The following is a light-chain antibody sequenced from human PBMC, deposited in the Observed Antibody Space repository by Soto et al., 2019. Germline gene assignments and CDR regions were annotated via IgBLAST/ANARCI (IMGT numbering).Light chain of an antibody. V-gene: IGKV1-39*01. Sequence: DIQMTQSPSSLSASVGDRVPITCRASQSISSYLNWYQQKPGKAPNLLIYIASSLQSGVPSRFSGSGSGTEFTLIISSLQPEDFATYYCQQSYSTPLTFGGGTKVEIK. J-gene: IGKJ4*01. CDR1: QSISSY. CDR2: IAS. CDR3: QQSYSTPLT.